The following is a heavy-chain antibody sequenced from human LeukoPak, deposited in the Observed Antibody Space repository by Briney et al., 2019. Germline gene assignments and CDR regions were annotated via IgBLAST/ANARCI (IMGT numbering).Heavy chain of an antibody. J-gene: IGHJ3*01. Sequence: SETLSLTCTVSGGSVSDYYWSWIRLPPGKGLEWIGYIFYSGSTYYDPSLKSRVTISVDTSKNQFSLQLSSVTAADTAVYYCARTKPLDPFDFWGQGTLVTASS. CDR2: IFYSGST. V-gene: IGHV4-59*02. CDR1: GGSVSDYY. CDR3: ARTKPLDPFDF.